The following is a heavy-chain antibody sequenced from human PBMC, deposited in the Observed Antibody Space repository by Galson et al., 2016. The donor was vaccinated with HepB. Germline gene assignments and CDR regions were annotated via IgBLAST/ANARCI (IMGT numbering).Heavy chain of an antibody. V-gene: IGHV1-2*02. CDR3: ARVLVGASYY. J-gene: IGHJ4*02. Sequence: SVKVSCKASGYSFRRYYMHWVRQAPGQGLEWMGWIDPNGGGTNFAEKFQGRVTITTDTSISTAYMGLRTLRSDDTAVYYCARVLVGASYYWGQGTLVTVSS. CDR2: IDPNGGGT. D-gene: IGHD3-3*01. CDR1: GYSFRRYY.